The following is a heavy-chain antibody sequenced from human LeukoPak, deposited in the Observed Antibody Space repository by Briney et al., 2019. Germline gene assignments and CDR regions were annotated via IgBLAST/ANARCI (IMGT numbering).Heavy chain of an antibody. J-gene: IGHJ4*02. CDR2: IYPGDSDT. D-gene: IGHD4-11*01. V-gene: IGHV5-51*01. Sequence: GESLKISCKGSGYSFTSYWIGWVRQMPGKGLEWMGIIYPGDSDTRYSPSFQGQVTISADKSISTAYLQWSSLKASDTAMYYCARDFTAVLDRVYTTDYYFDYWGQGTLVTVSS. CDR3: ARDFTAVLDRVYTTDYYFDY. CDR1: GYSFTSYW.